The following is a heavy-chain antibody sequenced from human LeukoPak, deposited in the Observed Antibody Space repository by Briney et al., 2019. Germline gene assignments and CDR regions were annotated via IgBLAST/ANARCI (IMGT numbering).Heavy chain of an antibody. V-gene: IGHV4-34*01. J-gene: IGHJ4*02. CDR1: GGSFSGYY. CDR3: ARGLRYDYVWGSYRKMYYFDY. D-gene: IGHD3-16*02. CDR2: INRSGST. Sequence: SETLSLTCAVYGGSFSGYYWSWIRQPPGKGLEWIGEINRSGSTNYNPSLKSRVTISVDTSKNQFSLKLSSVTAADTAVYYCARGLRYDYVWGSYRKMYYFDYWGQGTLVTVSS.